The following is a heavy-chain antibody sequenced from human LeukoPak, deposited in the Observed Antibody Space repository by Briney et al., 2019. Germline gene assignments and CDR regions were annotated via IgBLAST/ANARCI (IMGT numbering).Heavy chain of an antibody. CDR2: AYYTGTT. J-gene: IGHJ4*02. CDR1: GGSISSGDYY. Sequence: SETLPLTCTVSGGSISSGDYYWSWIRQPPGKGLEWIGYAYYTGTTFYNPSLKSRVAISVDTSKNQFSLKLNSVTAADTAVYYCARGPVCTSTSCYTFDYWGQGTLVSVSS. CDR3: ARGPVCTSTSCYTFDY. D-gene: IGHD2-2*02. V-gene: IGHV4-30-4*01.